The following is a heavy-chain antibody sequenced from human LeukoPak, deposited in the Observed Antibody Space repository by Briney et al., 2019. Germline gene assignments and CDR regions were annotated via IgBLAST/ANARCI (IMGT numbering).Heavy chain of an antibody. J-gene: IGHJ4*02. CDR2: ISGSGGST. V-gene: IGHV3-23*01. D-gene: IGHD5-24*01. Sequence: GGSLILSCAASEFTFSNYAMNWVRQAPGKGLEWVAAISGSGGSTYYADSVKGRFTISRDNSKNTLYLQMNSLRAEDTAVYYCAKDREMATITIAYYFDYWGQGTLVTVSS. CDR3: AKDREMATITIAYYFDY. CDR1: EFTFSNYA.